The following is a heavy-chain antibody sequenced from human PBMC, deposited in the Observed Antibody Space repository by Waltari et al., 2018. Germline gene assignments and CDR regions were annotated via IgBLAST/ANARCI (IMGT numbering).Heavy chain of an antibody. CDR3: ARDWGYYSDTSGYPSNWFGP. CDR2: INPNACDT. V-gene: IGHV1-2*06. J-gene: IGHJ5*02. CDR1: GYTFTGYY. D-gene: IGHD3-22*01. Sequence: QVQLVQSGAEVKKPGASVKVSCKASGYTFTGYYFHWVRQAPGQGLEWMGRINPNACDTTYAKEFQCRVTMTRDTSISTAYMELTSLRSEDTAVYYCARDWGYYSDTSGYPSNWFGPWGQGTLVTVSS.